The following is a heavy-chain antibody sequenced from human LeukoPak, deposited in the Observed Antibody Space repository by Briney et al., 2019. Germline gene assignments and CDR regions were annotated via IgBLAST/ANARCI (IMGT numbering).Heavy chain of an antibody. J-gene: IGHJ4*02. CDR2: ISYDGSNK. Sequence: PGGSLRLSCAASGFTFSSYAMHWVRQAPGKGLEWVAVISYDGSNKYYADSVKGRFTISRDNSKNTLYLQMNSLRAEDTAVYYCAKSQRGLQRWAPAHYWGQGTLVTVSS. D-gene: IGHD5-24*01. V-gene: IGHV3-30*18. CDR3: AKSQRGLQRWAPAHY. CDR1: GFTFSSYA.